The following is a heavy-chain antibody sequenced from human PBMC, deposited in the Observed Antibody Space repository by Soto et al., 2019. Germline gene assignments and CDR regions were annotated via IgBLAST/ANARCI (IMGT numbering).Heavy chain of an antibody. Sequence: GASVKVSCKASGGTFSSYAISWVRQAPGQGLEWMGWMNPNSGNTGYAQKFQGRVTMTRNTSISTAYMELSSLRSEDTAVYYCARVDQMTTETLFDYWGQGSLVTVSS. J-gene: IGHJ4*02. CDR2: MNPNSGNT. CDR1: GGTFSSYA. V-gene: IGHV1-8*02. CDR3: ARVDQMTTETLFDY. D-gene: IGHD4-17*01.